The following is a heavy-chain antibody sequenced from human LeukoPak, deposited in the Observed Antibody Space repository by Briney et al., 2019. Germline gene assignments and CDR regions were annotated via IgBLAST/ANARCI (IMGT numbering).Heavy chain of an antibody. D-gene: IGHD2-21*01. V-gene: IGHV4-59*01. CDR1: GASISSFY. Sequence: SGTLSLTCSVSGASISSFYWSWIRQPPGKGLEWIGYIYDNGNTNYNSSLKSRVAMSADTSKNQFSLKVSPVTAADTAVYYCARRGEQWIVHWGQGTLVTVSS. CDR3: ARRGEQWIVH. J-gene: IGHJ5*02. CDR2: IYDNGNT.